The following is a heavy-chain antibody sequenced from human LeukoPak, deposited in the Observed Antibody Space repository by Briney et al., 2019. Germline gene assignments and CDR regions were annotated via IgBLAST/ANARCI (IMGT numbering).Heavy chain of an antibody. D-gene: IGHD5-24*01. Sequence: PSQTLSLTCAVYGGSFSGYYWSWIRQPPGKGLEWIGEINHSGSTNYNPSLKSRVTISVDTSKNQFSLKLSSVTAADTAVYYCARAINTGPTNAFDIWGQGTMVTVSS. J-gene: IGHJ3*02. V-gene: IGHV4-34*01. CDR1: GGSFSGYY. CDR3: ARAINTGPTNAFDI. CDR2: INHSGST.